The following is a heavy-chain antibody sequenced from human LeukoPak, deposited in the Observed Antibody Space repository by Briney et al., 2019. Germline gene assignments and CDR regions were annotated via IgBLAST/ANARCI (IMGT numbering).Heavy chain of an antibody. Sequence: GGSLRLSCAASGFTFSSYSMNWVRQAPGKGLEWVSAISGSGGSTYYADSVKGRFTISRDNSKNTLYLQMNSLRAEDTAVYYCAKALIAAAVIGVDYWGQGTLVTVSS. V-gene: IGHV3-23*01. CDR2: ISGSGGST. CDR3: AKALIAAAVIGVDY. J-gene: IGHJ4*02. CDR1: GFTFSSYS. D-gene: IGHD6-13*01.